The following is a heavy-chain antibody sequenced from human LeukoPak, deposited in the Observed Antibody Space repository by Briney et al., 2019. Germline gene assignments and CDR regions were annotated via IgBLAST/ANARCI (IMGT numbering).Heavy chain of an antibody. CDR3: ATHRRSGSGGSENAFEI. CDR1: GDSTSSSTYY. CDR2: IYDSGTT. D-gene: IGHD5-12*01. Sequence: SETLSLTCTVSGDSTSSSTYYWDWIRQAPGKGLQWIGNIYDSGTTHYNPSLKSRVTISGDTSKNQFSLKLNSVTAADTAIYYCATHRRSGSGGSENAFEIWGQGTMVTVSS. J-gene: IGHJ3*02. V-gene: IGHV4-39*01.